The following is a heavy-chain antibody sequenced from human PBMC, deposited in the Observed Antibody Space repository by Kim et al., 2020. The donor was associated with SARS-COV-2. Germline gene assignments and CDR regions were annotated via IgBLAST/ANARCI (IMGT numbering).Heavy chain of an antibody. CDR1: GFTFSSYG. V-gene: IGHV3-33*05. Sequence: GGSLRLSCAASGFTFSSYGMHWVRQAPGKGLEWVAVISYDGSNKYYADSVKGRFTISRDNSKNTLYLQMNSLRAEDTAVYYCARQQRGYSYGYFHYYGMDVWGQGTTVTVSS. D-gene: IGHD5-18*01. CDR2: ISYDGSNK. CDR3: ARQQRGYSYGYFHYYGMDV. J-gene: IGHJ6*02.